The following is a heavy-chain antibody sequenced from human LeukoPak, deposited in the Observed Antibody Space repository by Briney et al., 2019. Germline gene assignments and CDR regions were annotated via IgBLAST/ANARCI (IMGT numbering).Heavy chain of an antibody. D-gene: IGHD3-9*01. Sequence: GGSLRLSCAASGFTFSSYEMNWVRQAPGKGLEWVSYISSNGSTIYYADSVKGRFTISRDNAKNSLYLQMNSLRAEETAVYYCAKCVILTGRYMDVWGKGPRVPLPS. CDR2: ISSNGSTI. V-gene: IGHV3-48*03. CDR1: GFTFSSYE. J-gene: IGHJ6*03. CDR3: AKCVILTGRYMDV.